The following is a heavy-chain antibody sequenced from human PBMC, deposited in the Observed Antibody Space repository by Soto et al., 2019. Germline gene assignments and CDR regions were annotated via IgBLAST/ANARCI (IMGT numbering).Heavy chain of an antibody. D-gene: IGHD3-10*01. CDR2: ISSSSGTI. J-gene: IGHJ4*02. CDR3: ARGRLWSFDF. CDR1: GFTFSSYA. V-gene: IGHV3-48*02. Sequence: GGSLRLSCAASGFTFSSYAMSWVRQAPGKGLEWISYISSSSGTIYYADSLKGRFTISRDNGKNSLYLQMNSLTDEDTAVYYCARGRLWSFDFWGQGTLVTVSS.